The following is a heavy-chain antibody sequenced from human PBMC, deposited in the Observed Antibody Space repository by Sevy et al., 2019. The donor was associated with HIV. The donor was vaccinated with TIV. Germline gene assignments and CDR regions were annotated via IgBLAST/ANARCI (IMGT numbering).Heavy chain of an antibody. V-gene: IGHV3-30*18. CDR2: ISYDGTNQ. Sequence: GGSLRLSCAASGISFDNYGMHWVRRAPGKGLEWLAVISYDGTNQYYADSVKGRFTISRDDSKNTLYLQLNSLRVEDTAVYYCAQVGGSKWELFEFDATHVWGQGTTVTVSS. CDR3: AQVGGSKWELFEFDATHV. J-gene: IGHJ6*01. D-gene: IGHD1-26*01. CDR1: GISFDNYG.